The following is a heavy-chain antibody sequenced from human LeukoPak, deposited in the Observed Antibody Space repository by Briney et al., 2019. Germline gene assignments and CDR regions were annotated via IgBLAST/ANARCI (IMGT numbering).Heavy chain of an antibody. V-gene: IGHV3-7*01. CDR2: IKQDGSEK. J-gene: IGHJ4*02. CDR3: ARDQINSSGNKPPFDY. D-gene: IGHD1-26*01. CDR1: GFTFSSYW. Sequence: GGSLRLSCAASGFTFSSYWMSWVRQAPGKGLEWVANIKQDGSEKYYVDSVKGRFTISRDNAKNSLYLQMNSLRAEDTAVYYCARDQINSSGNKPPFDYWGWGTLVTVSS.